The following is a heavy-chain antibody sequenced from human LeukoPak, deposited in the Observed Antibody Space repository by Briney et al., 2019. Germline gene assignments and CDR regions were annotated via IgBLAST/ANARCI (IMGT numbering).Heavy chain of an antibody. D-gene: IGHD3-22*01. CDR2: ISGSGGST. Sequence: GGSLRLSCAASGFTFSSYAMSWGRKAPGQGLEWDSTISGSGGSTYYADSVKGRFTISRDNSKNTLYLQMNSLRAEDTAVYYCAKARTYYYDSSGFDYWGQGTLVTVSS. J-gene: IGHJ4*02. V-gene: IGHV3-23*01. CDR1: GFTFSSYA. CDR3: AKARTYYYDSSGFDY.